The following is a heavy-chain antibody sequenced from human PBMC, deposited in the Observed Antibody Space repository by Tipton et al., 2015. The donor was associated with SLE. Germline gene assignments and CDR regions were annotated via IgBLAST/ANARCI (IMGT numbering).Heavy chain of an antibody. CDR3: ARGINEYDYYYYTDV. CDR2: IIPMFRTE. V-gene: IGHV1-69*05. Sequence: QSGAEVKKPGASVKVSCKASGYTFTSYGVSWVRQAPGQGLEWMGGIIPMFRTEKYAQKFQGRVAITTDESTTTAYMELKSLRSDDSAVYYCARGINEYDYYYYTDVWGQGAKVTVSS. D-gene: IGHD1-1*01. CDR1: GYTFTSYG. J-gene: IGHJ6*03.